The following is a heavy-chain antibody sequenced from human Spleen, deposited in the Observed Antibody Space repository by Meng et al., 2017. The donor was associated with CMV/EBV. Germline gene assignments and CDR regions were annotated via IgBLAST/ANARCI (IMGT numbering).Heavy chain of an antibody. J-gene: IGHJ6*02. CDR3: ARVRIGGGYYYYYGMDV. Sequence: SETLSLTCDISGDSVSSNTAAWNWIRQSPSRGLEWLGRTYYRSEWYSDYADSVRSRITINADTSKNQFSLQLNSVTPEDTAVYYCARVRIGGGYYYYYGMDVWGQGTTVTVSS. V-gene: IGHV6-1*01. CDR1: GDSVSSNTAA. D-gene: IGHD1-26*01. CDR2: TYYRSEWYS.